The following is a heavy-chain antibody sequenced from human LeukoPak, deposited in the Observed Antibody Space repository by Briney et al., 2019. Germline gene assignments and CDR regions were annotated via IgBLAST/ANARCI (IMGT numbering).Heavy chain of an antibody. CDR3: ARGRIYYYGSGSYFAEYFQH. V-gene: IGHV4-61*01. CDR2: IYYSGST. Sequence: PSETLSLTCTVSGVSVSSGSYYWSWIRQPPGKGLEWIGYIYYSGSTNYNPSLKSRVTISVDTSKNQFSLKLSSVTAADTAVYYCARGRIYYYGSGSYFAEYFQHWGQGTLVTVSS. J-gene: IGHJ1*01. D-gene: IGHD3-10*01. CDR1: GVSVSSGSYY.